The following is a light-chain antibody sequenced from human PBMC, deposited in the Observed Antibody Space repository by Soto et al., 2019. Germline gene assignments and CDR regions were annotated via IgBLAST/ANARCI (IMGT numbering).Light chain of an antibody. CDR3: CSDAGSYIV. CDR1: SSDVGGYNY. J-gene: IGLJ1*01. CDR2: DVS. V-gene: IGLV2-11*01. Sequence: QSALTQPRSVSGSPGQSVTISCTGTSSDVGGYNYVSWYQQHPGKAPKLMIYDVSKRPSGVPDRFSGSKSGNTASLTISGLQAEDEADSYCCSDAGSYIVFGTGNKVTVL.